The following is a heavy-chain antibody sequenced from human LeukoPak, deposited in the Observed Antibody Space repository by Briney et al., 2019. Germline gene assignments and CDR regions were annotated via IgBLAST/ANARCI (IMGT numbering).Heavy chain of an antibody. V-gene: IGHV3-49*04. J-gene: IGHJ6*02. CDR2: IRSKAYGGTT. CDR1: GFTFGDYA. Sequence: GGSLRLSCTASGFTFGDYAMSWVRQAPGKGLEWVGFIRSKAYGGTTEYAASVKGRFTISRDDSKSIAYLQMNSLKTEDTAVYYCTREYYDILTGSYYYYGMDVWGQGTTVTVSS. D-gene: IGHD3-9*01. CDR3: TREYYDILTGSYYYYGMDV.